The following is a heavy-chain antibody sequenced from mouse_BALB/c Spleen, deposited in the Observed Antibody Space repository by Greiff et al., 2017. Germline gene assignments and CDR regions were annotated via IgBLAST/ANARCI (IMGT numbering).Heavy chain of an antibody. CDR3: TIYGSSSWFAY. V-gene: IGHV14-4*02. D-gene: IGHD1-1*01. J-gene: IGHJ3*01. Sequence: VQLQQSGAELVRSGASVKLSCTASGFNIKDYYMHWVKQRPEQGLEWIGWIDPENGDTEYAPKFQGKATMTADTSSNTAYLQLSSLTSEDTAVYYCTIYGSSSWFAYWGQGTLVTVSA. CDR2: IDPENGDT. CDR1: GFNIKDYY.